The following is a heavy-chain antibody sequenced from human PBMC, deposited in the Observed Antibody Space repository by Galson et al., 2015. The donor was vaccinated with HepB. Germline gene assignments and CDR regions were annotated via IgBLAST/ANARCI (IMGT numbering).Heavy chain of an antibody. CDR1: GFSFSSHW. D-gene: IGHD2-2*01. CDR3: ARGAYCSSTSCSNYDGMDV. CDR2: IWYDGSNK. J-gene: IGHJ6*02. V-gene: IGHV3-33*08. Sequence: SLRLSCAASGFSFSSHWMSWVRQAPGKGLEWVTVIWYDGSNKYYADSVKGRFTISRDNSKNTLYLQMNSLRTEDTAVYYCARGAYCSSTSCSNYDGMDVWGQGTTVTVSS.